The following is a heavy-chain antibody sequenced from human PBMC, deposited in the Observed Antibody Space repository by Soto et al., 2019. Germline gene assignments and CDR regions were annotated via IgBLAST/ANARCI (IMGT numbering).Heavy chain of an antibody. CDR2: IYYSGST. CDR1: GGSISSGGYY. CDR3: ARVDVRAPHAFDI. Sequence: SETLSLTCTVSGGSISSGGYYWSWIRQHPGKGLEWIGYIYYSGSTYYNPSLKSRVTISVDTSKNQFSLKLSSVTAADTAVYYCARVDVRAPHAFDIGGQGTMVPVS. J-gene: IGHJ3*02. V-gene: IGHV4-31*03.